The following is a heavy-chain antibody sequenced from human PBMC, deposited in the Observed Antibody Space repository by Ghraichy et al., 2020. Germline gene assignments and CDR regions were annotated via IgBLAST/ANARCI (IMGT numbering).Heavy chain of an antibody. Sequence: SQTLSLTCAVYGGSFSGYYWSWIRQPPGKGLEWIGEINHSGSTNYNPSLKSRVTISVDTSKNQFSLKLSSVTAADTAVYYCARARGIVATWYFDYWGQGTLVTVSS. V-gene: IGHV4-34*01. CDR2: INHSGST. CDR3: ARARGIVATWYFDY. J-gene: IGHJ4*02. D-gene: IGHD5-12*01. CDR1: GGSFSGYY.